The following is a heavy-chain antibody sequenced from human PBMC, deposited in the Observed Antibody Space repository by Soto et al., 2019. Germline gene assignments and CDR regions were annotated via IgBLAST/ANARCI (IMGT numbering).Heavy chain of an antibody. V-gene: IGHV3-43*01. CDR2: ITWDGGSI. D-gene: IGHD3-22*01. J-gene: IGHJ6*02. CDR1: GFNFHDYT. Sequence: EEHLVESGGAVVQPGGSLRLSCAASGFNFHDYTIHWVRQSPGKGLEWVSFITWDGGSIYYADSVKGRFTISRDNSKNLLTLENNSLRRGDRGLDYCAKGGFGGYGLDVWGQGTTVIVSS. CDR3: AKGGFGGYGLDV.